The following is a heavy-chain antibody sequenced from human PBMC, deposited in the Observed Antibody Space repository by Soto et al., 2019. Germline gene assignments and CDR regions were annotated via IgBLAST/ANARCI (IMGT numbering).Heavy chain of an antibody. V-gene: IGHV5-51*01. CDR3: ARFRAPRRQLISMSFHL. CDR2: IYPGDSDI. Sequence: PVESLKISCKASGYDFTNYWIAGVRQTPGRGLEWMGMIYPGDSDIRYNPSFRGRVTISADKSITSAFVQWGSLKASDSAIYYCARFRAPRRQLISMSFHLWGLGTLVTVSS. CDR1: GYDFTNYW. D-gene: IGHD6-13*01. J-gene: IGHJ4*03.